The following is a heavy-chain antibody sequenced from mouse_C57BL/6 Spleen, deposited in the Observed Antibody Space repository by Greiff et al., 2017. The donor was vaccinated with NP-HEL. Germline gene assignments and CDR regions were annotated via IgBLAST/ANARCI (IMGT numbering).Heavy chain of an antibody. J-gene: IGHJ3*01. CDR3: ARGVDGSFAY. Sequence: VQLQQSGAELARPGASVKMSCKASGYTFTSYTMHWVKQRPGQGLEWIGYINPSSGYTKSNQKFKDKATLTADKSSSTAYMQLSSLTSEDSAVYYCARGVDGSFAYWGQGTLVTVSA. D-gene: IGHD2-3*01. CDR1: GYTFTSYT. CDR2: INPSSGYT. V-gene: IGHV1-4*01.